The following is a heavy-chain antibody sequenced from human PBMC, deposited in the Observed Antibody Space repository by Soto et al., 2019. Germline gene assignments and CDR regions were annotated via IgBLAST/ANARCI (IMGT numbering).Heavy chain of an antibody. D-gene: IGHD4-17*01. CDR3: ARFDYGDYNEIDY. CDR1: GGTFSNYA. Sequence: GASVKVSCKASGGTFSNYAISWVRQAPGQGLEWMGGIIPIFGTANYAQKFQGRVTITADESTSTAYMELSSLRSEDTAVYYCARFDYGDYNEIDYWGQGTLVTVSS. CDR2: IIPIFGTA. V-gene: IGHV1-69*13. J-gene: IGHJ4*02.